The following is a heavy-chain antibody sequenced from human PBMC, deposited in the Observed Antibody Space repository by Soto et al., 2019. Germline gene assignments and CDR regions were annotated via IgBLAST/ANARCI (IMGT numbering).Heavy chain of an antibody. J-gene: IGHJ6*02. CDR1: GGTFSSYA. Sequence: ASVKVSCKASGGTFSSYAISWVRQAPGQGLEWMGGIIPIFGTANYAQKFQGRVTITADESTSTAYMELSSLRSEDTAVYYCASNYLGIVMVGYYYGMDVWGQGTTVTVSS. CDR3: ASNYLGIVMVGYYYGMDV. V-gene: IGHV1-69*13. CDR2: IIPIFGTA. D-gene: IGHD1-26*01.